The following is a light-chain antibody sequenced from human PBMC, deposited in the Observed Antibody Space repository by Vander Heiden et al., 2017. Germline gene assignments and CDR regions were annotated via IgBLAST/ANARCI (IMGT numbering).Light chain of an antibody. Sequence: DIQLTQPPSSLSASVGDRVIITCRVSQDVCIHLAFDQQQPGNAPKLLNYGASTLQPGVSSRCSSSGSREDFTLTSNSLQADDVANYYCQKYDSAPWTFGQGTRVEIK. CDR2: GAS. CDR3: QKYDSAPWT. V-gene: IGKV1-27*01. CDR1: QDVCIH. J-gene: IGKJ1*01.